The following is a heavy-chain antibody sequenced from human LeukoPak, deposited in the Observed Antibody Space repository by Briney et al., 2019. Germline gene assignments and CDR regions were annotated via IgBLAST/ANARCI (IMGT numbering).Heavy chain of an antibody. CDR3: ARGASSGYNVARHWFDP. J-gene: IGHJ5*02. V-gene: IGHV4-34*01. D-gene: IGHD3-22*01. CDR2: INHSGST. Sequence: SETLSLTCAVYGGSFSGYYWSWIRQPPGKGLEWIGEINHSGSTNYNPSLKSRVTISVDTSKNQFSLKLSSVTAADTAVYYCARGASSGYNVARHWFDPWGQGTLVTVSS. CDR1: GGSFSGYY.